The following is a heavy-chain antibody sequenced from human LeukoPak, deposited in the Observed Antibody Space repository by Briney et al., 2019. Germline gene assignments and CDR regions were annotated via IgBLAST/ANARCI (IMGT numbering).Heavy chain of an antibody. D-gene: IGHD2-2*02. Sequence: GGSLRLSCAASGLTFSSYNMNWVRQAPGKGLEWVAFIRSDGSNKYYADSVKGRFTMSRDNSKNTLYLQMNSLRAEDTAVYYCARDRPGRYCSTISCYSASPFDPWGQGTLVTVSS. CDR1: GLTFSSYN. V-gene: IGHV3-30*02. J-gene: IGHJ5*02. CDR2: IRSDGSNK. CDR3: ARDRPGRYCSTISCYSASPFDP.